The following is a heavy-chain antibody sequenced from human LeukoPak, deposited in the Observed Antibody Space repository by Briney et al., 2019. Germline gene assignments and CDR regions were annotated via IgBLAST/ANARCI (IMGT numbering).Heavy chain of an antibody. D-gene: IGHD1-26*01. CDR1: GFTFSSYS. CDR3: AREGRSRVGANAFDI. CDR2: ISSSSSTI. V-gene: IGHV3-48*02. Sequence: PGGSLRLSCAASGFTFSSYSMNWVRQAPGEGLEWVSYISSSSSTIYYADSVKGRFTISRDNAKNSLYLQMNSLRDEDTAVYYCAREGRSRVGANAFDIWGQGTMVTVSS. J-gene: IGHJ3*02.